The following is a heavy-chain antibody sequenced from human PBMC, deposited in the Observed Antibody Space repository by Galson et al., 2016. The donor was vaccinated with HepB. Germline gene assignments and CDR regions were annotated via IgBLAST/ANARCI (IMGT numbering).Heavy chain of an antibody. CDR3: ASTTYYYDSIDYSAVYFQH. Sequence: VSGGSIKTFYWSWIRESPGKGLEWLGHVYHSGSTNYNPSLKSRLTMAVDTSKNQFSLRLTSVTAADTAVYYCASTTYYYDSIDYSAVYFQHWGRGTLVIVSS. CDR1: GGSIKTFY. CDR2: VYHSGST. D-gene: IGHD3-22*01. V-gene: IGHV4-59*01. J-gene: IGHJ1*01.